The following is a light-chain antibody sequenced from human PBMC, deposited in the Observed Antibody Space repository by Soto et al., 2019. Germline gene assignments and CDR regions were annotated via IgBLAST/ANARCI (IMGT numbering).Light chain of an antibody. CDR2: EVS. Sequence: QSALTRPASVSGSPGQSITIPCTGTSSDVGSYNLVSWYQQHPGKAPKLMIYEVSKRPSGVSNRFSGSKSGNTASLTISGLQVEDEADYYCCSYAGSSPYVFGTGTKVTVL. J-gene: IGLJ1*01. CDR1: SSDVGSYNL. V-gene: IGLV2-23*02. CDR3: CSYAGSSPYV.